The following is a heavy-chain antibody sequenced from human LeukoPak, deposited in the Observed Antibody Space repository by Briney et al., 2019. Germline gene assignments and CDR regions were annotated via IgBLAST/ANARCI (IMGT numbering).Heavy chain of an antibody. CDR2: IRYDGSNK. J-gene: IGHJ4*02. Sequence: PGGSLRLSCAASGFTFSSYGMHWVRQAPGKGLEWVAFIRYDGSNKYYADSVKGRFTISRDNSKNTLYLQMNSLRAEDTAVYYCAKVQGGQLVLNFDYWGQGTLVTVSS. CDR3: AKVQGGQLVLNFDY. V-gene: IGHV3-30*02. D-gene: IGHD6-13*01. CDR1: GFTFSSYG.